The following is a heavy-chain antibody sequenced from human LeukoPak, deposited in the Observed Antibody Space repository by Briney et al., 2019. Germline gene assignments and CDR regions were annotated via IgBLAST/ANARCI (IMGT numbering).Heavy chain of an antibody. Sequence: PSETLSLTCTVSGGSISSGSYYWSWIRQPAGKGLEWIGRIYTSGSTNYNPSLKSRVTISVDTSKNQFSLKLSSVTAADTAVYYCAILGGSYGDYRGFPSFDYWGQGTLVTVSS. CDR3: AILGGSYGDYRGFPSFDY. CDR1: GGSISSGSYY. D-gene: IGHD4-17*01. J-gene: IGHJ4*02. CDR2: IYTSGST. V-gene: IGHV4-61*02.